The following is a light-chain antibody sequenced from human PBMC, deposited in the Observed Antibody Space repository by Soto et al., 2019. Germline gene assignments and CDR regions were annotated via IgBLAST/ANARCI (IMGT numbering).Light chain of an antibody. CDR2: EVS. V-gene: IGLV2-8*01. J-gene: IGLJ1*01. Sequence: QSALTQPPSASGSPGQSVTISCTGTSSDVGGYNYVSWYQQHPGKAPKLMIYEVSKRPSGVPDRFSGSKSGNTASLTVSGLQADDEADYYCSSYAGSNIFYVFGTGTKVTVL. CDR1: SSDVGGYNY. CDR3: SSYAGSNIFYV.